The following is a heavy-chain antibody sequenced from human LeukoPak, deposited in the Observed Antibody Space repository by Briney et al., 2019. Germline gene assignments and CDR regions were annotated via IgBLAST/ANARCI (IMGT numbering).Heavy chain of an antibody. CDR3: ARESGWGNYYFDY. D-gene: IGHD6-19*01. V-gene: IGHV4-59*01. CDR1: GGSISSYY. Sequence: SETLSLTCTVSGGSISSYYWSWIRQPPGKGLEWIGYIYYSGSTNYNPSLKSRVTISVDTSKNQFSLKLSSVTAADTAVYYCARESGWGNYYFDYWGQGTLVTVSS. J-gene: IGHJ4*02. CDR2: IYYSGST.